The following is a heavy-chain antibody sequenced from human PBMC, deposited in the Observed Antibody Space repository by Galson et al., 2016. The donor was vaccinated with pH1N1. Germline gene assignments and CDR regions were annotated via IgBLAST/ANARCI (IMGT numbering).Heavy chain of an antibody. CDR2: ISSSGYTI. CDR1: GFTFSDYC. V-gene: IGHV3-11*01. Sequence: SLRLSCAASGFTFSDYCMTWIRRAPGKGLEWVSYISSSGYTIFYTDSVKGRFTISRDYSKNSLYLQMNSLRAEDTAMYYCVRAVGRAEAHWGQGTLVTVSS. J-gene: IGHJ4*02. CDR3: VRAVGRAEAH. D-gene: IGHD1-26*01.